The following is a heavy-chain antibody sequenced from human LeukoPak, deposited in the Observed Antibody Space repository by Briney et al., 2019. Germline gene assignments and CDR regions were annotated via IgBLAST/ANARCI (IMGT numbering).Heavy chain of an antibody. J-gene: IGHJ3*02. CDR3: TLRDCSSLGCHRGSFDI. CDR1: GFIFRNIW. D-gene: IGHD2-2*01. V-gene: IGHV3-15*01. CDR2: VKSETDGGTT. Sequence: GGSLRLSCAASGFIFRNIWMSWVRQAPGKGLEWVGRVKSETDGGTTDYAAPVKDRFTISRDDSKNTLYLQMNSLKSADTAVYYCTLRDCSSLGCHRGSFDIWGQGTMATVSS.